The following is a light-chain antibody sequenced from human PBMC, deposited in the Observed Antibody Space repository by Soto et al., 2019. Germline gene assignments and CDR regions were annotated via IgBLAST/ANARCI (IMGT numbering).Light chain of an antibody. Sequence: AIQMTQSPSSLSASVGDRVTITCRASQAIRNDLGWYQQQPGKAPKLLIYAASSLQSGVPSRFSGSGSATDFTLTIRSLQPEDFATYYCLQDYLYPLTFGGGTKVEIK. CDR2: AAS. V-gene: IGKV1-6*01. CDR1: QAIRND. CDR3: LQDYLYPLT. J-gene: IGKJ4*01.